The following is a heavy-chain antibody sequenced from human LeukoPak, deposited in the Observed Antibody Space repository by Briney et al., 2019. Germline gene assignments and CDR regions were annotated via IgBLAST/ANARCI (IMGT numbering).Heavy chain of an antibody. J-gene: IGHJ4*02. D-gene: IGHD5-12*01. CDR2: INHSGST. Sequence: SETLSLTCAVYGGSFSGYYWSWIRQPPGKGLEWIGEINHSGSTNYNPSLKSRVTISVDTSKNQFSLKLGSVTAADTAVYYCARGRRYSGYGGYVGATTGVSRFDYWGQETLVTVSS. CDR3: ARGRRYSGYGGYVGATTGVSRFDY. V-gene: IGHV4-34*01. CDR1: GGSFSGYY.